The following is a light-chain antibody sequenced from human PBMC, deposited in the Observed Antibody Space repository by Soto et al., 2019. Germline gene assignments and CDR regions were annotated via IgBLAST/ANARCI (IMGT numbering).Light chain of an antibody. V-gene: IGLV3-1*01. Sequence: SYELTQPPSVSVSPGQTASIPCSGDKLGDRYACWYQQKPGQSPVLVIYQHDKRPSGIPERFSGSNSGNTATLTISGTHAMDEADYYCQAWDSSTVVFGGGTKVTVL. CDR1: KLGDRY. CDR2: QHD. J-gene: IGLJ2*01. CDR3: QAWDSSTVV.